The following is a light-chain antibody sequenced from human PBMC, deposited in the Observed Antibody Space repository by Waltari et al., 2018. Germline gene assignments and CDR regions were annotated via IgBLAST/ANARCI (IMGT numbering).Light chain of an antibody. CDR3: QQYSRYWT. CDR2: KAS. CDR1: ESISSW. J-gene: IGKJ1*01. Sequence: DIQMTQSPSTLSASVGDRVTITCRASESISSWLAWYQQKPGKAPKLLIYKASSLESGVPSRFSGSESGTEFTLTISRLQPDDFATYYCQQYSRYWTFGQGTKVEIK. V-gene: IGKV1-5*03.